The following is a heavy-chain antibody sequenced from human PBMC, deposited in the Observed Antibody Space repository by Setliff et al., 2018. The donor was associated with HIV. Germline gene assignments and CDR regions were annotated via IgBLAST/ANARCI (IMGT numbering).Heavy chain of an antibody. Sequence: PGGSLRLSCAASGFTFSSYWVSWVRQAPGKGLEWVANINQDGSAMYYADSVEGRFTISRDNAKNSLYLQMNSLRAEDTAVYHCARGHYFKDVWGQGTTVTVSS. CDR3: ARGHYFKDV. CDR2: INQDGSAM. D-gene: IGHD3-10*01. V-gene: IGHV3-7*04. CDR1: GFTFSSYW. J-gene: IGHJ6*02.